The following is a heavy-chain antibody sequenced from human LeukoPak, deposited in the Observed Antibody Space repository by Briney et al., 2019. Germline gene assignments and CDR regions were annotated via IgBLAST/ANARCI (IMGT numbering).Heavy chain of an antibody. D-gene: IGHD3-9*01. CDR3: ARDGYDILTGYYPLDY. J-gene: IGHJ4*02. CDR1: GFTLSNYN. CDR2: ISSSSSTI. V-gene: IGHV3-48*01. Sequence: PGGSLRLSCAASGFTLSNYNMSWVRQAPGKGLEWVSYISSSSSTIYYADSVKGRFTISRDNAKNSLYLQMNSLRAEDTAVYYCARDGYDILTGYYPLDYWGQGTLVTVSS.